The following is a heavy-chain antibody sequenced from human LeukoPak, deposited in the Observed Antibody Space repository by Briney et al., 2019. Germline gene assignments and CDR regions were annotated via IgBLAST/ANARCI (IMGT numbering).Heavy chain of an antibody. J-gene: IGHJ3*02. CDR3: ARDRGIFCGGDCLDAFDI. V-gene: IGHV3-30*04. Sequence: PGGSLRLSCAASGFTFSSYAMHWVRQAPGKGLEWVAVISYDGSNKYYADSVKGRFTISRDNAKNSLYLQMNSLRAEDTAVYYCARDRGIFCGGDCLDAFDIWGQGTMVTVSS. CDR2: ISYDGSNK. CDR1: GFTFSSYA. D-gene: IGHD2-21*02.